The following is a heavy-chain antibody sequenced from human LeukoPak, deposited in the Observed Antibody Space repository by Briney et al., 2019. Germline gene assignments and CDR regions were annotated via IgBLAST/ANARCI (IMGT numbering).Heavy chain of an antibody. V-gene: IGHV4-34*01. Sequence: SSETLSLTCAVYGGSFSGYYWSWIRQPPGKGLEWIGEINHSGSTNYNPSLKSRVTISVDTSKNQFSLKLSSVTAADTAVYYCARGPSYYDSNQGKPPEGYYFDYWGQGTLVTVSS. D-gene: IGHD3-22*01. CDR2: INHSGST. CDR3: ARGPSYYDSNQGKPPEGYYFDY. CDR1: GGSFSGYY. J-gene: IGHJ4*02.